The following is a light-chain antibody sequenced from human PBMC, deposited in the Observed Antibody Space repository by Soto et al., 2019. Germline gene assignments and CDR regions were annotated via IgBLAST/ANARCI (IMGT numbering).Light chain of an antibody. CDR2: EVT. Sequence: QSVLTQPASVSGSPGQSITISCTGTSGDIGSYNRVSWYQQHPGKAPKLIIYEVTDRPSGVSNRFSGSKSGNTASLTISGLQGEDEAEYYCSSYTNINTRACVFGTGTKV. CDR3: SSYTNINTRACV. V-gene: IGLV2-14*01. CDR1: SGDIGSYNR. J-gene: IGLJ1*01.